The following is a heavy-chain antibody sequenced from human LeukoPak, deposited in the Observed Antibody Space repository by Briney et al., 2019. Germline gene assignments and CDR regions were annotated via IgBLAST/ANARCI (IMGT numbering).Heavy chain of an antibody. CDR1: GYTFTSYG. J-gene: IGHJ5*02. D-gene: IGHD2-2*01. CDR2: ISAYNGNT. Sequence: ASVKVSCKASGYTFTSYGISWVRQAPGQGLEWMGRISAYNGNTNYAQKLQGRVTMTTDTSTSTAYMELRSLRSDDTAVYYCARDGVGYCSSTSCFNWFDPWGQGTLVTVSS. CDR3: ARDGVGYCSSTSCFNWFDP. V-gene: IGHV1-18*01.